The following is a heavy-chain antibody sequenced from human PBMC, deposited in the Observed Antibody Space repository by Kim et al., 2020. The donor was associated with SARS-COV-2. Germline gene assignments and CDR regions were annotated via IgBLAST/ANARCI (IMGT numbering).Heavy chain of an antibody. CDR2: IWYDGSNK. CDR1: GFTFSSYG. D-gene: IGHD3-22*01. Sequence: GGSLRLSCAASGFTFSSYGMHWVRQAPGKGLEWVAVIWYDGSNKYYADSVKGRFTISRDNSKNTLYLQKNSLRAEDTAVYYCARDLGDSSGFGPPNWFDPWGQGTLVTVSS. V-gene: IGHV3-33*01. CDR3: ARDLGDSSGFGPPNWFDP. J-gene: IGHJ5*02.